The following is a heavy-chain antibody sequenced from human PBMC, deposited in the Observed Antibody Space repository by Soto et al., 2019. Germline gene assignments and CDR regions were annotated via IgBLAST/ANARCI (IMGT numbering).Heavy chain of an antibody. V-gene: IGHV1-2*04. CDR1: GYTFTGYY. J-gene: IGHJ3*02. Sequence: VASVKVSCKASGYTFTGYYMHWVRQAPGQGLEWMGWINPNSGGTNYAQKFQGWVTMTRDTSISTAYMELSRVRSDDTAVYYCARGPASRLDAFDIWGQGTMVTVSS. CDR3: ARGPASRLDAFDI. CDR2: INPNSGGT.